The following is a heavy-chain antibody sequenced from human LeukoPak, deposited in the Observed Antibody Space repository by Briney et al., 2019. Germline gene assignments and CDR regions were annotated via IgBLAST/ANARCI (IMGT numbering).Heavy chain of an antibody. Sequence: ASVKVSCKASGYTFTSYAVHWVRQAPGQRLEWMGWINAGNGNTKYSQKFQGRVTITRDTSASTAYMELSSLRSEDTAVYYCARDSSSWIYYFDYWGQGTLVTVSS. CDR1: GYTFTSYA. D-gene: IGHD6-13*01. CDR2: INAGNGNT. V-gene: IGHV1-3*01. CDR3: ARDSSSWIYYFDY. J-gene: IGHJ4*02.